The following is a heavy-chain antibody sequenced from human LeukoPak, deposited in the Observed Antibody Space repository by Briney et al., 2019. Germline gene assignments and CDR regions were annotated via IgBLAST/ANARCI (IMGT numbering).Heavy chain of an antibody. V-gene: IGHV1-2*02. Sequence: ASVKVSCKASGYTFTGYYMHWVRQAPGQGLEWMGWINPNSGGTNYAQKFQGRATMTRDTSISTAYMELSRLRSDDTAVYYCARDWAMVTRTHFYHGMDVWGQGTTVTVSS. CDR3: ARDWAMVTRTHFYHGMDV. D-gene: IGHD5-18*01. J-gene: IGHJ6*02. CDR1: GYTFTGYY. CDR2: INPNSGGT.